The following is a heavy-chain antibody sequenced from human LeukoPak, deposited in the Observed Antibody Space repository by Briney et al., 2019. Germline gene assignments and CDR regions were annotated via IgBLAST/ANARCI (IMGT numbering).Heavy chain of an antibody. CDR1: GFTFSSYS. V-gene: IGHV3-48*02. Sequence: PGGSLRLSCAASGFTFSSYSMNWVRQAPGKGLEWVSYISSSSSTIYYADSVKGRFTISRDNAKNSLYLQMNSLRDEDTAVYYCARVVTAHTYKGYAFDIWGQGTMVTVPS. CDR2: ISSSSSTI. CDR3: ARVVTAHTYKGYAFDI. D-gene: IGHD2-21*02. J-gene: IGHJ3*02.